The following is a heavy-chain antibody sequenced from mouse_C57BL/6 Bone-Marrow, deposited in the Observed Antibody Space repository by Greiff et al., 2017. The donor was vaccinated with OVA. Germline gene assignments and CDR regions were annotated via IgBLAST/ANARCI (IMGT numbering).Heavy chain of an antibody. V-gene: IGHV1-61*01. D-gene: IGHD2-10*01. Sequence: VQLQQSGAELVRPGSSVKLSCKASGYTFTSYWMDWVKQRPGQGLEWIGNIYPSDSETHYNQKFKDKATLTVDKSSSTAYMQLSSLTSEDSAVYYCARTYYGRGTAWFAYWGQGTLVTVSA. CDR2: IYPSDSET. CDR1: GYTFTSYW. J-gene: IGHJ3*01. CDR3: ARTYYGRGTAWFAY.